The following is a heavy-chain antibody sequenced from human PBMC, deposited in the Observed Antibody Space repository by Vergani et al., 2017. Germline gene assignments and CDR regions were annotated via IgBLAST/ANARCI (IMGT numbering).Heavy chain of an antibody. J-gene: IGHJ5*02. Sequence: QVQLVQSGAEVKKPGASVKVSCKASGYTFTSYGISWVRQAPGQGLEWMGWISPNSGGTNYAQKFQGRVTMTRDTSISTDYMELSNLRSDDTAVYYCARGQGVYYDTTGYFNWFDPWGQGTLVTVSS. CDR1: GYTFTSYG. V-gene: IGHV1-2*02. CDR2: ISPNSGGT. CDR3: ARGQGVYYDTTGYFNWFDP. D-gene: IGHD3-22*01.